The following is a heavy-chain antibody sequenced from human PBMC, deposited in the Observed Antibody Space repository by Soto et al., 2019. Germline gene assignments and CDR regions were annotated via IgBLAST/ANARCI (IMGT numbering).Heavy chain of an antibody. J-gene: IGHJ4*02. CDR1: GGSVSSSSYY. CDR2: IYYTGPT. Sequence: QLQLQESGPGLVKPSETLSLTCTVSGGSVSSSSYYWDWIRQPPGKGLEWTGNIYYTGPTNQNPTLKSRVTIPGDRSKTQGSLKLTSVTAADTAMYYCARQQFATCPYDFWGQGALVTVSS. CDR3: ARQQFATCPYDF. V-gene: IGHV4-39*01.